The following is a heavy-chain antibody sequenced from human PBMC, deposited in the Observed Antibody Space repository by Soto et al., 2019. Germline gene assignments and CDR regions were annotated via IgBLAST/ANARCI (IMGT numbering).Heavy chain of an antibody. CDR2: IYFDDDE. CDR1: GFSLTTRGVG. CDR3: AHRPRGYSYHFEY. Sequence: QITLKESGPTLVKPTQTLTLTCTFSGFSLTTRGVGVGWIRQPPGKALDWLALIYFDDDEGYITSPKSRPTITQDNSKDQVVLTMTTMDPVDTTTYYCAHRPRGYSYHFEYWVQGTLVNVSS. D-gene: IGHD5-18*01. V-gene: IGHV2-5*02. J-gene: IGHJ4*02.